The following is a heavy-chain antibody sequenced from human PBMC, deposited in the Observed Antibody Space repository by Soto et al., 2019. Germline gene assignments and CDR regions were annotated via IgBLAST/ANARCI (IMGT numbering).Heavy chain of an antibody. D-gene: IGHD3-3*01. CDR2: ISGSGGST. J-gene: IGHJ5*02. CDR1: GFTFSSYA. V-gene: IGHV3-23*01. Sequence: EVQLLESGGGLVQPGGSLRLSCAASGFTFSSYAMSWVRQAPGKGLEWVSAISGSGGSTYYADSVKGRFTISRDNSKNTLYLEMNSLRAEDTAVYYCAKSSITIFGVDDPTFDPWGQGTLVTVSS. CDR3: AKSSITIFGVDDPTFDP.